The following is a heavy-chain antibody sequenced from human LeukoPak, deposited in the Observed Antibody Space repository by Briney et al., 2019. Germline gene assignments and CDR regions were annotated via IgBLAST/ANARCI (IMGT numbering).Heavy chain of an antibody. CDR3: AGRTGHNLLDH. CDR2: ISDSGTT. Sequence: PSETLSLTCAVSRGSIINYYWTWVRQSAGKGLEWTGRISDSGTTDYNPSLRSRVVMSVDTSKNQFSLTLMSVTAADTAVYYCAGRTGHNLLDHWGQGIQVTVSS. V-gene: IGHV4-4*07. CDR1: RGSIINYY. J-gene: IGHJ4*02. D-gene: IGHD1-14*01.